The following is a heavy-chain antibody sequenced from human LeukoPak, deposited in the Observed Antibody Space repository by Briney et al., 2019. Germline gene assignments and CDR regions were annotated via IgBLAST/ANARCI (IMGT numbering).Heavy chain of an antibody. J-gene: IGHJ5*02. V-gene: IGHV1-46*01. CDR1: GYTFTSYY. Sequence: GASVKVSCKASGYTFTSYYMHWVRQAPGQGLEWMGIINPSGGSTSYAQKFQGRVTMTRDTSTSTVYMELSSLRSEDTAVYYCARAHRPLSGGNWFDPWGQGTLVTVSS. CDR3: ARAHRPLSGGNWFDP. D-gene: IGHD7-27*01. CDR2: INPSGGST.